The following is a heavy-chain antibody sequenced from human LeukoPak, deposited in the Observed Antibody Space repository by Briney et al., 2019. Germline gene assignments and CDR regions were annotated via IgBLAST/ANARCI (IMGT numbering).Heavy chain of an antibody. V-gene: IGHV4-39*07. Sequence: SETLSLTCTVSGGSISSSSYYWGWIRQPPGKGLEWIGSIYYSGSTYYNPSLKSRVTMSVDTSKNQFSLKLSSVTAADTAVYYCARETGHGVRGWFDPWGQGTLVTVSS. D-gene: IGHD3-10*01. CDR2: IYYSGST. J-gene: IGHJ5*02. CDR3: ARETGHGVRGWFDP. CDR1: GGSISSSSYY.